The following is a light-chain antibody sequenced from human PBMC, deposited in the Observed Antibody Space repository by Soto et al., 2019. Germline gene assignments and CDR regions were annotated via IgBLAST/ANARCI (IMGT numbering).Light chain of an antibody. J-gene: IGLJ1*01. V-gene: IGLV1-44*01. Sequence: QSALTQPPSASGTPGQRVTISCSGSSSNIGSNTVNWYQQLPGTAPKLLIYGNNQRPSGVPDRFSGSKSDTSASLAINGLHSEDEADYYCAAWDDSLNGYVFGTGTRSPS. CDR2: GNN. CDR3: AAWDDSLNGYV. CDR1: SSNIGSNT.